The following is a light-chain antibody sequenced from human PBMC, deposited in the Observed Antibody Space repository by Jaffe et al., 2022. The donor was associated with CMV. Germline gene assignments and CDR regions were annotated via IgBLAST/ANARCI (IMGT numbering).Light chain of an antibody. J-gene: IGKJ1*01. CDR2: GAS. CDR1: QSISRN. V-gene: IGKV3-15*01. Sequence: EVMMTQSPGTLSLSPGERATLSCRASQSISRNLAWYQQKPGQAPRLLIHGASTRATSIPARFSGSGSGTEFTLTVSSLQSEDFAVYYCQQYNDWPRTFGQGTKVEVK. CDR3: QQYNDWPRT.